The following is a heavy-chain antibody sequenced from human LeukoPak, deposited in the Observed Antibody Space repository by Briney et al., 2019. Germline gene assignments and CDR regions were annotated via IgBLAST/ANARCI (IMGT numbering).Heavy chain of an antibody. CDR3: AEEYSGYDFDY. J-gene: IGHJ4*02. CDR2: TSGSGANT. D-gene: IGHD5-12*01. Sequence: GGSLRLSCAASGFTLRSYDMSWVRQAPGKGLEWVAATSGSGANTYYADSVKGRFTISRDNSQNTLYLQMDSLRAEDTAVYYCAEEYSGYDFDYWGQGTLVTVSS. V-gene: IGHV3-23*01. CDR1: GFTLRSYD.